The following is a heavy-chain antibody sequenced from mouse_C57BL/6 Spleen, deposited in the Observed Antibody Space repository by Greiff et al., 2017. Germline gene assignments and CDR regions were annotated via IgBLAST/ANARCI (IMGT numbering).Heavy chain of an antibody. V-gene: IGHV1-9*01. CDR3: ARSGIYYGCSYYFDY. D-gene: IGHD1-1*01. J-gene: IGHJ2*01. CDR2: ILPGSGST. CDR1: GYTFTGYW. Sequence: VQLQQSGAELMQPGASVKLSCKATGYTFTGYWIEWVKQRPGHGLEWIGEILPGSGSTNYNEKFKGKATFTADTSSNTAYMQLSILTTEDSAIYYCARSGIYYGCSYYFDYWGHGTTLTFSS.